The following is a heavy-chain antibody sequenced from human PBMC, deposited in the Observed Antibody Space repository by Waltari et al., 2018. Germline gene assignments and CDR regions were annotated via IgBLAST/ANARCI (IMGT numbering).Heavy chain of an antibody. CDR1: GFTFSSYA. CDR2: IRGSGGRT. CDR3: AKEEWTYDFDY. J-gene: IGHJ4*02. V-gene: IGHV3-23*04. D-gene: IGHD3-3*01. Sequence: EVQLVESGGGLVQPGGSLRLSCAASGFTFSSYAMSWVRQAPGKGLEWVSAIRGSGGRTYYADFGKGRFTNSRDNSKDTLYLQMDSRRAEDTAVYYCAKEEWTYDFDYWGQGTLVTVSS.